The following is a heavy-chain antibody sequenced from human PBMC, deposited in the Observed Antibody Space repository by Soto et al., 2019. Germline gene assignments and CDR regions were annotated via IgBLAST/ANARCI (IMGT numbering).Heavy chain of an antibody. V-gene: IGHV1-69*02. CDR2: IIPILGIA. CDR3: ARTYCSGGSCSGQTSYYYGMDV. J-gene: IGHJ6*02. Sequence: QVQLVHSGAEVKKPGSSVNVSCKASGGTFSSYTISWVRQAPGQGLEWMGRIIPILGIANYAQKFQGRVTITADKSTSTAYMELSSLRSEDTAVYYCARTYCSGGSCSGQTSYYYGMDVWGQGTTVTVSS. D-gene: IGHD2-15*01. CDR1: GGTFSSYT.